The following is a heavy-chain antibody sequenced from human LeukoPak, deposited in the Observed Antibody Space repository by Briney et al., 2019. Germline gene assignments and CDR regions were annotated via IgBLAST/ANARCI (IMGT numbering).Heavy chain of an antibody. Sequence: SETLSLTCTVSGGSISSYYWSWIRQPPGKGLEWIGYIYYSGSTNYNPSLKSRVTISVDTSKNQFSLKLSSVTAADTAVYYCARGVRSGGSCYYFDYWGQGTPVTVSS. J-gene: IGHJ4*02. CDR2: IYYSGST. CDR3: ARGVRSGGSCYYFDY. CDR1: GGSISSYY. V-gene: IGHV4-59*01. D-gene: IGHD2-15*01.